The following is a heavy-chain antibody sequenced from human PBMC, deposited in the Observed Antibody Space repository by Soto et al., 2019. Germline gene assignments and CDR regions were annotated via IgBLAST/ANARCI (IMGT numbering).Heavy chain of an antibody. CDR2: ISGSGGST. J-gene: IGHJ4*02. V-gene: IGHV3-23*01. CDR1: GFTFSSYA. Sequence: GGSLRLSCAASGFTFSSYAMSWVRQAPGKGLEGVSAISGSGGSTYYADSVKGRFTISRDNSKNTLYLQMNSLGAEDTAVYYCAKGTRGSRITIIVVVTHDYWAQRSLVTVSS. CDR3: AKGTRGSRITIIVVVTHDY. D-gene: IGHD3-22*01.